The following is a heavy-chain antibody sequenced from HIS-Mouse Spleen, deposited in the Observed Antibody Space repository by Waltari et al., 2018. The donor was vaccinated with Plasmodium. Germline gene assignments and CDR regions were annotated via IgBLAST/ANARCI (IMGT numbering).Heavy chain of an antibody. CDR2: INPNSGGK. J-gene: IGHJ1*01. CDR3: ARVLGYKAAAGTFVEYFQH. Sequence: QVQLVQSGAEVKKPGASVKVSCKASGYTFTGYYMPSVRQAPGPGLEWMGWINPNSGGKNYAQECKGRVNMTRDTSISTAYMELSRLRSDDTAVYYCARVLGYKAAAGTFVEYFQHWGQGTLVTVSS. V-gene: IGHV1-2*02. CDR1: GYTFTGYY. D-gene: IGHD6-13*01.